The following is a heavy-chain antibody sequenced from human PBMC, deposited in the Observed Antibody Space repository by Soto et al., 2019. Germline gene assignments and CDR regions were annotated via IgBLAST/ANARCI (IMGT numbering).Heavy chain of an antibody. J-gene: IGHJ6*02. D-gene: IGHD3-16*01. V-gene: IGHV1-18*04. CDR2: ITAYKGNT. CDR3: ARFYEPGRYYYYYGMDV. CDR1: GYPFTIYG. Sequence: ASVKVSCKASGYPFTIYGISWVRQAPGQGLEWIGWITAYKGNTSHAQKLPGRVTMTKDTSTSTAYMEPRSLRSDDTAVYYCARFYEPGRYYYYYGMDVWGQGTTVTSP.